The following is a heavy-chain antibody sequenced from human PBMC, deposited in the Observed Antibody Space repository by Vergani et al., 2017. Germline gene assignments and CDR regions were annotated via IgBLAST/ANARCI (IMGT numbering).Heavy chain of an antibody. V-gene: IGHV2-70*04. Sequence: QITLKESGPALVKPTQTLTLTCTFSGFSLKTSGMRVNWIRQPPGKALEWLGRIDWDDDTFYSTSLKTRLAISKDTSKNKVVLTVANMAPVDTATYYCARSYTGNYHDAFDIWGPGTVVTVSS. CDR3: ARSYTGNYHDAFDI. CDR1: GFSLKTSGMR. D-gene: IGHD1-26*01. J-gene: IGHJ3*02. CDR2: IDWDDDT.